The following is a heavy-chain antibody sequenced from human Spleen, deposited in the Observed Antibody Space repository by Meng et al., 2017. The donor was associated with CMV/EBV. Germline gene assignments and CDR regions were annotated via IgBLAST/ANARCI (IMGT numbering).Heavy chain of an antibody. V-gene: IGHV1-2*06. CDR2: INPNSGGT. CDR1: GYTFTTYY. D-gene: IGHD2-2*01. CDR3: ARDFGFCGSAKCYPTTASGFDY. J-gene: IGHJ4*02. Sequence: ASVNVSCKASGYTFTTYYIHWVRQAPGQGLEWMGRINPNSGGTNLAQNFQDRVTMTRDTSITTVYMELSRLRSDDTAVYYCARDFGFCGSAKCYPTTASGFDYWGQGTLVTVSS.